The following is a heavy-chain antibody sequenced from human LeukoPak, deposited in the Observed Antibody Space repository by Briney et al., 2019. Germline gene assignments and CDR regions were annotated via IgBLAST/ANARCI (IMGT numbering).Heavy chain of an antibody. J-gene: IGHJ4*02. CDR3: AATYYYDGSGDY. Sequence: GGSLRLSCAASGFTFSTYEMNWVRQAPGKGLEWVSSISSTGSNIYYADSVKGRFTISRDNAKNSLYLLMNSLRTEDTAVYYCAATYYYDGSGDYWGQGTLVTVSS. V-gene: IGHV3-48*03. CDR2: ISSTGSNI. CDR1: GFTFSTYE. D-gene: IGHD3-22*01.